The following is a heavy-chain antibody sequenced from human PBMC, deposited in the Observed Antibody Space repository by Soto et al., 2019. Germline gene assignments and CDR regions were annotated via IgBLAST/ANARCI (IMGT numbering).Heavy chain of an antibody. J-gene: IGHJ4*02. V-gene: IGHV4-31*03. CDR2: IYYSGST. CDR1: GGSISSGGYY. CDR3: AREGGIVGATAADY. Sequence: QVQLQESGPGLVKPSQTLSLTCTVSGGSISSGGYYWSWIRQHPGKGLEWIGYIYYSGSTYYNPTLKSRGTISVDTSKNQFSLKLSSVTAADTAVYYCAREGGIVGATAADYWGQGTLVTVSS. D-gene: IGHD1-26*01.